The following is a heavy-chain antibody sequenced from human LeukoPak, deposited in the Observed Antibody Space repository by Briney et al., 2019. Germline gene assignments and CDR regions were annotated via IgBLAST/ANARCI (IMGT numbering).Heavy chain of an antibody. J-gene: IGHJ4*02. CDR2: IYHSGST. V-gene: IGHV4-4*02. Sequence: PSQTLSLTCAVSGGSISSSNWWSWVRQPPGKGLEWIGEIYHSGSTNYNPSLKSRVTISVDKSKNQFSLKLSSVTAADTAVYYCASRGSYYDSSGYFLDYWGQGTLVTVSS. CDR1: GGSISSSNW. CDR3: ASRGSYYDSSGYFLDY. D-gene: IGHD3-22*01.